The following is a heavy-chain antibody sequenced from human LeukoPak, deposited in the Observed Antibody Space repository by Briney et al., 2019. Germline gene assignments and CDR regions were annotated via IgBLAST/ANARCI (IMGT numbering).Heavy chain of an antibody. J-gene: IGHJ4*02. D-gene: IGHD6-13*01. CDR2: INPNSGGT. Sequence: ASVKVSCKASGYTFTGYYMHWVRQAPGQGLEWMGWINPNSGGTNYAQKFQGRVTMTRDTSISTAYMELSRLRPDDTAVYYCARDMESSSWTFPFDYWGQGTLVTVSS. V-gene: IGHV1-2*02. CDR3: ARDMESSSWTFPFDY. CDR1: GYTFTGYY.